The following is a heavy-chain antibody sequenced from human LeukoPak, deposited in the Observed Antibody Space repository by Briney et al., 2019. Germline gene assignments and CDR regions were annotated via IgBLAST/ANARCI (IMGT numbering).Heavy chain of an antibody. CDR2: IYPGDSET. D-gene: IGHD1-26*01. CDR3: ARSYSGTYYD. V-gene: IGHV5-51*01. Sequence: GGSLKISCKSSGYSFTSYWIGWVRQMPGKGLEWMGIIYPGDSETKYTPSFQGQVTISADKSITTAYLQWSSLKASDTAMYYCARSYSGTYYDWGQGTLVTVSS. J-gene: IGHJ4*02. CDR1: GYSFTSYW.